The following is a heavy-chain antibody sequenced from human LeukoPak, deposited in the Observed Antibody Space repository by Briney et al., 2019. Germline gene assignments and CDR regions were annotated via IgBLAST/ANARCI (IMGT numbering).Heavy chain of an antibody. CDR2: IGSGSSAI. CDR3: AKGGSSGYDRVFEY. Sequence: PGGSLRLSCVASGFTFSSFGMNWVRQAPGKGLDWVSYIGSGSSAIHYADSVKGRFTIFRDNAKNSLYLQMNILRAEDTAVYYCAKGGSSGYDRVFEYWGQGTLVAVSS. D-gene: IGHD3-22*01. V-gene: IGHV3-48*01. CDR1: GFTFSSFG. J-gene: IGHJ4*02.